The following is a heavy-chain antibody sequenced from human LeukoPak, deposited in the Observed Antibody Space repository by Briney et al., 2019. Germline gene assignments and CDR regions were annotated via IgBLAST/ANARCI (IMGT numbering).Heavy chain of an antibody. CDR3: ARESTYYYDSSGSFDY. V-gene: IGHV3-7*01. Sequence: PGGSLRLSCAASGFTFSSYWMSRVRQAPGKGLEWVANIKQDGSEKYYVDSVKGRFTIFRDNAKNSLYLQMNSLRAEDTAVYYCARESTYYYDSSGSFDYWGQGTLVTVPS. J-gene: IGHJ4*02. CDR2: IKQDGSEK. CDR1: GFTFSSYW. D-gene: IGHD3-22*01.